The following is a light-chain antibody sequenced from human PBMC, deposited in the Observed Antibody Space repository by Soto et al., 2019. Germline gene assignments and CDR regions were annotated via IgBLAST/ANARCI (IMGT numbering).Light chain of an antibody. V-gene: IGKV3-15*01. CDR3: QQYRSWPLT. Sequence: EILLTQSPATLSVSPGETATLSCRASQNVLSDLAWYQQKPGQAPRLLVYGATTRATDAPAKFLGRGSGTEFSLTISSLQSEDSATYYCQQYRSWPLTFGQGSKVEI. CDR1: QNVLSD. J-gene: IGKJ1*01. CDR2: GAT.